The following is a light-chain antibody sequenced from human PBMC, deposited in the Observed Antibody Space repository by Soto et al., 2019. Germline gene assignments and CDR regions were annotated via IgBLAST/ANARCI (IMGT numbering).Light chain of an antibody. CDR3: SSYAGTYTFGV. CDR2: XVA. V-gene: IGLV2-11*01. J-gene: IGLJ1*01. Sequence: SVLTQPRSVSGSPGQSVTISCPGTSSDVGGYNYVSWYQQYPGKAPKLMIYXVAXXSSGVPDRFSGFKSGNTASLTISGLQAEDEADYYCSSYAGTYTFGVFGTGTKVTVL. CDR1: SSDVGGYNY.